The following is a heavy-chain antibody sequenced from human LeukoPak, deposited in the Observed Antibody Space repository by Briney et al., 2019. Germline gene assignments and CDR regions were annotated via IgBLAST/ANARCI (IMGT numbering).Heavy chain of an antibody. D-gene: IGHD6-13*01. J-gene: IGHJ4*02. CDR3: ARRQLSRFDY. CDR1: GFTFSNYG. V-gene: IGHV3-33*01. CDR2: IWYDGSNK. Sequence: QPGWSLRLSCAASGFTFSNYGMHWVRQAPGKGLEWVAFIWYDGSNKYYADSVKGRFTISRDNSKNTLYLQMNSLRAEDTAVYYCARRQLSRFDYWGEGTLVTVCS.